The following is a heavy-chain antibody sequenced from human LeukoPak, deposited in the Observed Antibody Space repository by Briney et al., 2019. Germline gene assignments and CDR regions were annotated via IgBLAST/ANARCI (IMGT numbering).Heavy chain of an antibody. J-gene: IGHJ3*02. D-gene: IGHD1-1*01. Sequence: PGRSLRLSCAASGFIFSRYGMHWVRQAPGKGLEWVAVIVYDGSNKYYADSVKGRFTISRDNSKNTLYLQMNSLRAEDTAVYYCAKDAPIHWNAFDIWGQGTMVTVSS. V-gene: IGHV3-30*18. CDR2: IVYDGSNK. CDR1: GFIFSRYG. CDR3: AKDAPIHWNAFDI.